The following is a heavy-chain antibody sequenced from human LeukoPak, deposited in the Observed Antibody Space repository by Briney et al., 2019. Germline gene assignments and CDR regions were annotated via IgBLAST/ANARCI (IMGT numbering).Heavy chain of an antibody. CDR3: ARDYPSGYSGYEIDY. Sequence: TGGSLRLSCAASGFTFSDYYMNWVRQAPGKGLEWVSSISSSSSYIYYADSVKGRFTISRDNAKNSLYLQMNSLRAEDTAVYYCARDYPSGYSGYEIDYWGQGTLVTVSS. CDR2: ISSSSSYI. CDR1: GFTFSDYY. V-gene: IGHV3-21*01. J-gene: IGHJ4*02. D-gene: IGHD5-12*01.